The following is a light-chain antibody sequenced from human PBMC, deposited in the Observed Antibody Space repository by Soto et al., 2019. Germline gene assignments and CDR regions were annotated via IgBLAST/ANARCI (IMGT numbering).Light chain of an antibody. Sequence: EIVVTQSPATLSVSPGERATLSCRASQSVSSNLAWYQQKPGQAPRLLVYGASSRATGIPDRFSGSGSGTDFTLTISRLEPEDFAVYYCQQYVRSPPSWTFGQGTKVEIK. CDR2: GAS. CDR1: QSVSSN. CDR3: QQYVRSPPSWT. J-gene: IGKJ1*01. V-gene: IGKV3-20*01.